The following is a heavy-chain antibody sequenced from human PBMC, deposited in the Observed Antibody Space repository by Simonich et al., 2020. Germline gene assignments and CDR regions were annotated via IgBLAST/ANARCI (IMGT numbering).Heavy chain of an antibody. CDR3: ARDPVVPAAIRNAFDI. J-gene: IGHJ3*02. Sequence: QVQLVQSGAEVKKPGASVKVSCKASGYTFTGYYMHWVRQAPGQGLGGRGWINPNSGGTNYAQKFQGRVTMTRETSISTAYMELSRLRSDDTAAYYCARDPVVPAAIRNAFDIWGQGTMVTVSS. CDR2: INPNSGGT. CDR1: GYTFTGYY. V-gene: IGHV1-2*02. D-gene: IGHD2-2*01.